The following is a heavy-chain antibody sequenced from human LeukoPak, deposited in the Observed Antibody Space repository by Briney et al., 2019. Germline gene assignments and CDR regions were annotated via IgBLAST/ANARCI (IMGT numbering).Heavy chain of an antibody. V-gene: IGHV4-34*01. Sequence: SETLSLTCAVYGGSFSGYYCSWIRLPPGKGLEWIGEINHSGSTNYNPSLKSRVTISVDTSKNQFSLKLSSVTAADTAVYYCARHPYYYDSSGYYRHPYNWFDPWGQGTLVTVSS. CDR2: INHSGST. D-gene: IGHD3-22*01. J-gene: IGHJ5*02. CDR3: ARHPYYYDSSGYYRHPYNWFDP. CDR1: GGSFSGYY.